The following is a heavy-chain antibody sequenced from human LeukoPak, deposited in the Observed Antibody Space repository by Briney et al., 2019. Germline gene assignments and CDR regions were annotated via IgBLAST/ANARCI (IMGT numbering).Heavy chain of an antibody. J-gene: IGHJ4*02. CDR3: AKDTSIGRYCTNGVCSPFDY. CDR2: ISDTGATT. V-gene: IGHV3-23*01. CDR1: GFTFSSYA. Sequence: PGRSLRLSCAGSGFTFSSYAMSWVRQAPGKGLVWDSVISDTGATTYDADSVKGRFTISRDNSRSTLYLQMNSLRAEDTALYYCAKDTSIGRYCTNGVCSPFDYWGQGTLVTVSS. D-gene: IGHD2-8*01.